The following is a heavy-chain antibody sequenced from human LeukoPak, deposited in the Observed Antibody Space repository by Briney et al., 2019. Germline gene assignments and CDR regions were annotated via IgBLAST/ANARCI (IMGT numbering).Heavy chain of an antibody. CDR2: IYYSGST. CDR3: AREYYYDSSGYAFDI. CDR1: GSSISSYY. D-gene: IGHD3-22*01. V-gene: IGHV4-59*01. J-gene: IGHJ3*02. Sequence: SETLSLTCTVSGSSISSYYWSWIRQPPGKGLEWIGYIYYSGSTNYNPSLKSRVTISVDTSKNQFSLKLSSVTAADTAVYYCAREYYYDSSGYAFDIWGQGTMVTVSS.